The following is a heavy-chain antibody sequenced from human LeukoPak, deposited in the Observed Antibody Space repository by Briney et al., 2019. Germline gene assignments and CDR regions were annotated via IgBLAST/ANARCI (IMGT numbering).Heavy chain of an antibody. CDR1: GGSISSSSYY. V-gene: IGHV4-39*01. CDR3: ASYEGGVMVY. Sequence: SETLSLTCTVSGGSISSSSYYWGWIRQPPGKGLEWYGSIYYSGSTYYNPSLQGRVTISVDTSKNQFSLKLRSVTAADTAVYYCASYEGGVMVYWGQGTLVTVSS. J-gene: IGHJ4*02. D-gene: IGHD3-16*01. CDR2: IYYSGST.